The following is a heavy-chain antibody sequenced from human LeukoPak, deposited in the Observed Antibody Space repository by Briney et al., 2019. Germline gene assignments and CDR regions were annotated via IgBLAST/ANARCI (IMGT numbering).Heavy chain of an antibody. CDR2: IYYSGST. V-gene: IGHV4-59*12. CDR3: ARDSYSSNWNNWFDP. D-gene: IGHD6-13*01. CDR1: GGSISSYY. J-gene: IGHJ5*02. Sequence: SETLSLTCTVSGGSISSYYWSWIRQPPGKGLEWIGYIYYSGSTNYNPSLKSRVTMSVDTSKNQFSLKLSSVTAADTAVYYCARDSYSSNWNNWFDPWGQGTLVTVSS.